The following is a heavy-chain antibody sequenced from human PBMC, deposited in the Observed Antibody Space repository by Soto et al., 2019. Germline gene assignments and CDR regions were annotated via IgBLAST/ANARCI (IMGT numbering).Heavy chain of an antibody. J-gene: IGHJ6*02. Sequence: GASVKVSCKASGYTFTSYGISWVRQAPGQGLEWMGWISAYNGNTNYAQKLQGRVTMTTDTSTSTAYMELRSLRSDDTAVYYCARDPTWKNGAVPYYYYGMDVWGQGTTVTVSS. V-gene: IGHV1-18*04. CDR2: ISAYNGNT. CDR3: ARDPTWKNGAVPYYYYGMDV. CDR1: GYTFTSYG. D-gene: IGHD6-19*01.